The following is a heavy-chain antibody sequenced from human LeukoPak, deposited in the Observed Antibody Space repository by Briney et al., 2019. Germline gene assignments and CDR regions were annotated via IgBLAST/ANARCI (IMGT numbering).Heavy chain of an antibody. Sequence: GGSLRLSCAASGFTFSDYYMSWIRQAPGKGLELISYISGSGSNTKYADSVKGRFTISRDNAQNALYLQMNSLRTEDTAVYHCSRGPRLLGYWGQGTLVTVSS. CDR3: SRGPRLLGY. D-gene: IGHD1-1*01. J-gene: IGHJ4*02. CDR1: GFTFSDYY. V-gene: IGHV3-11*04. CDR2: ISGSGSNT.